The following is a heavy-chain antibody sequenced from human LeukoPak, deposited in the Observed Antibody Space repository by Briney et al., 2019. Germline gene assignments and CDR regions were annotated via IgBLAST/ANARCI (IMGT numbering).Heavy chain of an antibody. D-gene: IGHD3-22*01. Sequence: GGPLRLSCAASGFTFSSYWMHWVRQAPGKGLVWVSRINTDGSSTSYADSVKGRFTISRDNAKNTLYLQMNSLRAEDTAVYYCARGYYDSSGYYYFDYWGQGTLVTVSS. V-gene: IGHV3-74*01. J-gene: IGHJ4*02. CDR3: ARGYYDSSGYYYFDY. CDR1: GFTFSSYW. CDR2: INTDGSST.